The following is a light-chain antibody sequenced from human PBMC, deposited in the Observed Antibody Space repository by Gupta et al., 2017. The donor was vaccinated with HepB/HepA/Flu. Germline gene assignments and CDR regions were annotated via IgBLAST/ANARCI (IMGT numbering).Light chain of an antibody. J-gene: IGLJ2*01. CDR3: SSYTSSSTLL. V-gene: IGLV2-14*03. Sequence: QSALAQPPSVSAYPGPTLPLPSPGTSSDVGAYDYVSWYQQHPGKAPRLMIYDVNNRPSEISNRFSGSKSGNTASLTISGLQAEDEADYYCSSYTSSSTLLFGGGTKLTVL. CDR2: DVN. CDR1: SSDVGAYDY.